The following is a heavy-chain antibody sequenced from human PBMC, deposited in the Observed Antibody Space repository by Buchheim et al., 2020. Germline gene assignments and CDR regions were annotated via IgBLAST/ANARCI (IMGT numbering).Heavy chain of an antibody. CDR1: GFTLTGYY. J-gene: IGHJ4*02. CDR2: INPDSGVT. CDR3: ARTSSLDY. V-gene: IGHV1-2*02. Sequence: QVQLVQSGAEVKKPGASVKVSCKASGFTLTGYYMHWVRQAPGQGLEWMGWINPDSGVTNYAQKFQVRVTMTRDTSINTAYMELSSLTSDDSAVYYCARTSSLDYWGQGTL.